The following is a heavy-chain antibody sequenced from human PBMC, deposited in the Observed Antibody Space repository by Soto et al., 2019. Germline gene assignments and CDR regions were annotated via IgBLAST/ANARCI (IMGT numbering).Heavy chain of an antibody. D-gene: IGHD2-15*01. Sequence: SETLSLTCTVSGGSISSSSYYWGWIRQPPGKGLERIGSIYYSGSTYYNPSLKSRVTISVDTSKNQFSLKLSSVTAADTAVYYCARVVVVVAATPLGPTDYWGQGTLVTVSS. CDR1: GGSISSSSYY. V-gene: IGHV4-39*01. CDR2: IYYSGST. J-gene: IGHJ4*02. CDR3: ARVVVVVAATPLGPTDY.